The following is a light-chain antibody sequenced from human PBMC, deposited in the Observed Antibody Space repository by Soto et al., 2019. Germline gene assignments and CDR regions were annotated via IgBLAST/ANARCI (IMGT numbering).Light chain of an antibody. J-gene: IGLJ2*01. CDR3: GTWDNSLSAV. V-gene: IGLV1-51*01. CDR2: DNG. CDR1: SSNVGSNY. Sequence: QSVLTQPPSVSAAPGQKVTISCSGSSSNVGSNYVSWYQQLPGTAPKLLIYDNGKRSSGIPDRFSGSQSGTSATLGITGLQTGAEADYYCGTWDNSLSAVFGGGTKVTVL.